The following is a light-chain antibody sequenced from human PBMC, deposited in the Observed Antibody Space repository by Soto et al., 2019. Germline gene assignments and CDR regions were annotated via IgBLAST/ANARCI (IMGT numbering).Light chain of an antibody. Sequence: SGLAHRPCLSGSPGESVTISCPVSISEVGFYARVSWYQQVPGTAPKLLIYDVTNRPSGVPDRFSGSQSGKTASLTVSGLQAEDEADYYCSSYTSSSTYVFGTGTKVTVL. CDR1: ISEVGFYAR. CDR2: DVT. CDR3: SSYTSSSTYV. J-gene: IGLJ1*01. V-gene: IGLV2-18*02.